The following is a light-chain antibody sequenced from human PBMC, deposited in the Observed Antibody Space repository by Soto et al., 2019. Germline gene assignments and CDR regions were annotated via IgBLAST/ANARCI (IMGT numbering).Light chain of an antibody. J-gene: IGKJ1*01. CDR1: QSISSW. CDR2: KAS. Sequence: IPMTQSPSTLSASVGDRVTITCRASQSISSWLAWYQQKPGKAPKVLIYKASSLEGGVPSRFSGSGSGTEFTLTISSLQPDDFATYYCQQYNSWWTFGQGTKVEIK. CDR3: QQYNSWWT. V-gene: IGKV1-5*03.